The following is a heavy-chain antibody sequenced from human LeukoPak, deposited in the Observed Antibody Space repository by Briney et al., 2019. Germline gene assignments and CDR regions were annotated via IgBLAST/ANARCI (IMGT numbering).Heavy chain of an antibody. CDR2: ISSSGSTI. V-gene: IGHV3-11*01. J-gene: IGHJ4*02. Sequence: GGSLRLSCAASGFTFSDYYMSWIRQAPGKGLEWVSYISSSGSTIYYADSVKGRFTISRDNAKNSLYLQMNSLRAEDTAVYYCAKDLTMVRGVSDYWGQGTLVTVSS. CDR3: AKDLTMVRGVSDY. D-gene: IGHD3-10*01. CDR1: GFTFSDYY.